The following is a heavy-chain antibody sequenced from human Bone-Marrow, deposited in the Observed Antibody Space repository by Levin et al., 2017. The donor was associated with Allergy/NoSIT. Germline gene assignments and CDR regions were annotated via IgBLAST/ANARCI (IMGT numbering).Heavy chain of an antibody. CDR3: ARGIVGASTDHFDY. J-gene: IGHJ4*02. V-gene: IGHV3-11*01. CDR2: IINSGNTA. CDR1: GFTFRDHY. Sequence: GESLKISCEASGFTFRDHYMSWIRQAPGKGLVWISYIINSGNTAYYADSVKGRFTISRDNAKNSLYLQMDSLRVEDTAVYFCARGIVGASTDHFDYWGQGTLVTVSS. D-gene: IGHD1-26*01.